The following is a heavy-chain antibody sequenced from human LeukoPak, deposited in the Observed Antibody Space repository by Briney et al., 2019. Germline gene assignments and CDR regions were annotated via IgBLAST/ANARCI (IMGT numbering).Heavy chain of an antibody. D-gene: IGHD2-2*02. CDR1: GFTFSSHS. Sequence: GGSLRLSCAASGFTFSSHSMNWVRQAPGKGLEWVSSISSSSSYIYYADSVKGRFTISRDNAKNSLYLQMNSLRAEDTAVYYCARLPVGYCSSTSCYTDYYYYGMDVWGQGTTVTVSS. CDR3: ARLPVGYCSSTSCYTDYYYYGMDV. V-gene: IGHV3-21*01. CDR2: ISSSSSYI. J-gene: IGHJ6*02.